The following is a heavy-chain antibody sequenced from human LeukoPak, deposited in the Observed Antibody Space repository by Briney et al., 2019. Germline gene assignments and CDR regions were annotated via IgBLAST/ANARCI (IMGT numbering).Heavy chain of an antibody. J-gene: IGHJ6*02. CDR1: GFTFSGYA. D-gene: IGHD3-22*01. Sequence: PGGSLRLSCAASGFTFSGYAMHWVRQAPGKGLEWVAIVSYDGSNKYYEDSVNGRFTISRDNSNNTMYLQMNSLRAEDTAVYYCARDRYYYDSSGYWGREEDYYYYGTDVWGQGTTVTASS. V-gene: IGHV3-30-3*01. CDR3: ARDRYYYDSSGYWGREEDYYYYGTDV. CDR2: VSYDGSNK.